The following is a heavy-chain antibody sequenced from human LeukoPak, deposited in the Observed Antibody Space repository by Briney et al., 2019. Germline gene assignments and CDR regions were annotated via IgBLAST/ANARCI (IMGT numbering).Heavy chain of an antibody. Sequence: GGSLRLSCAASGFTVSSNYMSWVRQAPGKGLEWVSVIYSGGSTYYADSVKGRFTISRDNSKNTLYLQMNSLRAEDTAVYYCAKAPSAAAHPRYFDYWGQGTLVTVSS. V-gene: IGHV3-53*01. CDR2: IYSGGST. CDR3: AKAPSAAAHPRYFDY. CDR1: GFTVSSNY. J-gene: IGHJ4*02. D-gene: IGHD6-13*01.